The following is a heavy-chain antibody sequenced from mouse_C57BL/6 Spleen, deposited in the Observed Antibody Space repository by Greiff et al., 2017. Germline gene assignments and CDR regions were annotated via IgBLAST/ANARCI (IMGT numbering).Heavy chain of an antibody. J-gene: IGHJ4*01. CDR2: ISSGSSTI. D-gene: IGHD1-1*01. V-gene: IGHV5-17*01. CDR3: ARALGAIVARDAMDY. CDR1: GFTFSDYG. Sequence: EVHLVESGGGLVKPGGSLKLSCAASGFTFSDYGMHWVRQAPEKGLEWVAYISSGSSTIYYADTVKGRFPISRDNAKNTLFLQMTSLRSEDTAMYYGARALGAIVARDAMDYWGQGTSVTVSS.